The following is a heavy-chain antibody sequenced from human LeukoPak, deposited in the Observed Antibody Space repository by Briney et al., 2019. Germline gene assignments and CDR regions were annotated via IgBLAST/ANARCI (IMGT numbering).Heavy chain of an antibody. D-gene: IGHD3-3*01. J-gene: IGHJ5*02. CDR3: ARRYDFWSGYYGWFDP. V-gene: IGHV3-11*04. Sequence: GGSLRLSCAASGFTFNNYYMSWIRRAPGKGLEWISYISISGYSTYYADSAKGRFTISRDNAKNSLYLQMNNLRPEDTAFYYCARRYDFWSGYYGWFDPRGQGTLVTVSS. CDR2: ISISGYST. CDR1: GFTFNNYY.